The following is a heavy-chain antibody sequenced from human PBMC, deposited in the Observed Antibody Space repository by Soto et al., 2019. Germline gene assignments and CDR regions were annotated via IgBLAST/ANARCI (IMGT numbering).Heavy chain of an antibody. CDR3: GRDLITGQVGYFQH. CDR1: GFTLGSYW. CDR2: TKQDGSEE. D-gene: IGHD1-26*01. Sequence: EVQLVESGGGLVQPGGSLRLSCAASGFTLGSYWMAWVRQAPGKGLEWVATTKQDGSEEYYVDSVKGRFTISRDNAKNSLSLQMNSLRVEDTAVDHCGRDLITGQVGYFQHWGQGTLVTVSS. J-gene: IGHJ1*01. V-gene: IGHV3-7*04.